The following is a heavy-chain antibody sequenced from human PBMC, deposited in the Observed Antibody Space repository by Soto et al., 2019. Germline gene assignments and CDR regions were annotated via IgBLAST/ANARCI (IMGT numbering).Heavy chain of an antibody. CDR1: GYTFTHFY. CDR3: ARDEGGYDILNGYYNAHQFDY. D-gene: IGHD3-9*01. CDR2: ISPHNFNT. Sequence: AASVKVSCKASGYTFTHFYITWVRQAPGQGLEWMGAISPHNFNTNFAQKFQGRVTLTTDTSTNTAYMELRSLTSGDTAVYYCARDEGGYDILNGYYNAHQFDYWGQGVLVPVSS. V-gene: IGHV1-18*01. J-gene: IGHJ4*02.